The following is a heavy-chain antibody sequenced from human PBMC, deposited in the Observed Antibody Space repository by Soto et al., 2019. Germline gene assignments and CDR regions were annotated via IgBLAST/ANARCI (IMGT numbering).Heavy chain of an antibody. D-gene: IGHD1-26*01. J-gene: IGHJ4*02. CDR3: AKGAASSVGPSDY. CDR2: TRGSGGST. V-gene: IGHV3-23*01. CDR1: GFTFSSYA. Sequence: EVQLLESGGGLVQPGGALSLSCAASGFTFSSYAMSWVRQAPGEGLEWVSTTRGSGGSTYYADSVKDRFTISRDNFRNTLYLQLNSLRAEDTAVYYCAKGAASSVGPSDYWGEGTLVTVSS.